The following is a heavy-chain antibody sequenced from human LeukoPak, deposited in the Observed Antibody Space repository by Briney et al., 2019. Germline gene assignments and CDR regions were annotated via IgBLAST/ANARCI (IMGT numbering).Heavy chain of an antibody. J-gene: IGHJ4*02. Sequence: ASVKVSCKASGHTFIGYNMHWVRQAPGQGLEWMGIINPSGGSTSYAQKFQGRVTMTRDMSTSTVYMELSSLRSEDTAVYYCARGRVTAIFDYWGQGTLVTVSS. D-gene: IGHD2-21*02. CDR1: GHTFIGYN. CDR3: ARGRVTAIFDY. CDR2: INPSGGST. V-gene: IGHV1-46*01.